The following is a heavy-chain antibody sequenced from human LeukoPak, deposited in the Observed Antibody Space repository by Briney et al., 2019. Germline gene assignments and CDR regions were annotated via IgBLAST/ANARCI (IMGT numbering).Heavy chain of an antibody. CDR3: AKDRADSSGYYYFHYNWFDP. Sequence: GGSLRLSCAASGFTFSSYAMSWVRQAPGKGLEWVSAISGSGGSTYYADSVKGRFTISRDNSKNTLYLQMNSLRAEDTAVYYCAKDRADSSGYYYFHYNWFDPWGQGTLVTVSS. V-gene: IGHV3-23*01. CDR2: ISGSGGST. CDR1: GFTFSSYA. J-gene: IGHJ5*02. D-gene: IGHD3-22*01.